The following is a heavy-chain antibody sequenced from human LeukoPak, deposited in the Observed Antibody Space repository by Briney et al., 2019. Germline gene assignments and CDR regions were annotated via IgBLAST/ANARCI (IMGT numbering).Heavy chain of an antibody. CDR2: TGTAGDT. CDR3: ARGTNFTKTFDY. D-gene: IGHD4/OR15-4a*01. J-gene: IGHJ4*02. V-gene: IGHV3-13*01. Sequence: PGGSLRLSCAASGFTFSSYDMHWVRQATGKGLEWVSATGTAGDTYYPGSVKGRFTISRENAKNTLYLQMNSLRAGDTAVYYCARGTNFTKTFDYWGQGTLVTVSS. CDR1: GFTFSSYD.